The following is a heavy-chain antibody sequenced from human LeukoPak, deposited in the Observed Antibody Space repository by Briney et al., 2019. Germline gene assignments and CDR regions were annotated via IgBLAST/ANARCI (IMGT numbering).Heavy chain of an antibody. CDR1: GGSISSSSYY. J-gene: IGHJ4*02. CDR2: IYYSGST. V-gene: IGHV4-39*07. D-gene: IGHD3-10*01. CDR3: ARDLLWLYYFDY. Sequence: TSETLSLTCTVSGGSISSSSYYWGWIRQPPGKGLEWIGSIYYSGSTYYNPSLKSRVTISVDTSKNQFSLKLSSVTAADTAVYYCARDLLWLYYFDYWGQGTLVTVSS.